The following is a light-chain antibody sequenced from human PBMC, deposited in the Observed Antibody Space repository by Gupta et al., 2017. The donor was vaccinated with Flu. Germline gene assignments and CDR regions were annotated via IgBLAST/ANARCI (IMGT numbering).Light chain of an antibody. CDR2: SNN. CDR3: SAGDDSLNGWV. V-gene: IGLV1-44*01. CDR1: SANIGSNT. J-gene: IGLJ3*02. Sequence: SVLTQPPSASGTPGQRVTISSTGSSANIGSNTVNWYQQHPATAPKLLIYSNNRRPSGLPERFSGSKSGTSATMSTSWLQAEEEADYYCSAGDDSLNGWVFGGGTKLTVL.